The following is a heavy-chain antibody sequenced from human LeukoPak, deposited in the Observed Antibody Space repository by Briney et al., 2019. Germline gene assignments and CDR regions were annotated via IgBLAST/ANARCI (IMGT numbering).Heavy chain of an antibody. Sequence: ASVKVSCKASGYTFTSYTMHWVRQAPGQRLEWMGWINTGNGNTKYSQEFQGRVTITRDTSASTAYMELSSLRSEGMAVYYCARGAKFRSYGSGTYYTSLPFDPWGQGTLVTVSS. CDR1: GYTFTSYT. J-gene: IGHJ5*02. CDR2: INTGNGNT. CDR3: ARGAKFRSYGSGTYYTSLPFDP. V-gene: IGHV1-3*03. D-gene: IGHD3-10*01.